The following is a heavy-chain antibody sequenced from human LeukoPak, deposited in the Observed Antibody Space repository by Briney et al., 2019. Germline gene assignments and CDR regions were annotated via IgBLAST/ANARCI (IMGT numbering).Heavy chain of an antibody. D-gene: IGHD5-12*01. CDR2: ISSSSSYI. CDR1: GFTFSSYT. CDR3: ARSGRGYEDAFDI. V-gene: IGHV3-21*01. Sequence: GGSLRLSCAASGFTFSSYTMNWVRQAPGKGLEWVPSISSSSSYIYYADSVKGRFTISRDNAKNSLYLQMNSLRAEDTAVYYCARSGRGYEDAFDIWGQGTMATVSS. J-gene: IGHJ3*02.